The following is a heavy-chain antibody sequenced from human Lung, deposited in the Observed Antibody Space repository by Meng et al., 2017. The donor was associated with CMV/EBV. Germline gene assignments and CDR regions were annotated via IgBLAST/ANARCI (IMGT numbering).Heavy chain of an antibody. CDR1: FTGYY. J-gene: IGHJ4*02. CDR2: INPNSGAT. Sequence: FTGYYLHWGRQAPGQGLEWMGWINPNSGATNFAQKFQGRVTMTRDTSISTAYMELRRLTSDDTAVYYCARATENFVVEPPAILFDYWGQGTLVTVSS. CDR3: ARATENFVVEPPAILFDY. V-gene: IGHV1-2*02. D-gene: IGHD2-2*02.